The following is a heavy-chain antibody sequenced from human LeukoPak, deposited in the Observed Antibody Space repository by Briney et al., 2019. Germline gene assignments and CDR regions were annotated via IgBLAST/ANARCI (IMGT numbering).Heavy chain of an antibody. CDR2: IIPIFGTA. J-gene: IGHJ6*03. Sequence: GASVKVSCKASGGTFSSYAISWVRQAPGQGLEWMGGIIPIFGTANYAQKFQGRVTITADESTSTAYMELSRLRSDDTAVYYCARDPIRFLEWLPSGYMDVWGKGTTVTVSS. CDR3: ARDPIRFLEWLPSGYMDV. V-gene: IGHV1-69*13. CDR1: GGTFSSYA. D-gene: IGHD3-3*01.